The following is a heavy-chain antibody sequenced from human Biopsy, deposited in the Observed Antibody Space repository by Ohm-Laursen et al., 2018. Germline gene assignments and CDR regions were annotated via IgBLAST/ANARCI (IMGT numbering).Heavy chain of an antibody. Sequence: SDTLSLTCTVSGGSISSDYWSWIRQTPGKGLEWIGYIYYSGSTNYNPSLKSRVTISVDTSKNQFSLRLNSVTAADTAVYYCARKIYGDYEVPYSYGMDVWGLGTTVTVSS. CDR1: GGSISSDY. V-gene: IGHV4-59*07. J-gene: IGHJ6*02. D-gene: IGHD4-17*01. CDR2: IYYSGST. CDR3: ARKIYGDYEVPYSYGMDV.